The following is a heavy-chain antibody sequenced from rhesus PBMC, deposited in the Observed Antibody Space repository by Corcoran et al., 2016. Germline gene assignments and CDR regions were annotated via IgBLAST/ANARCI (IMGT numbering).Heavy chain of an antibody. CDR1: GGSLSDSYR. CDR2: FGGSSGTT. V-gene: IGHV4S18*01. Sequence: QVQLQESGPGVGKPSETLSLTCAVSGGSLSDSYRGSWRRQPPGKGLEWIGDFGGSSGTTNYNPSLKSRVTISKDTSKNQFSLKLSSVTAADTAVYYCARETVTHYFDYWGQGVLVTVSS. J-gene: IGHJ4*01. CDR3: ARETVTHYFDY. D-gene: IGHD4-23*01.